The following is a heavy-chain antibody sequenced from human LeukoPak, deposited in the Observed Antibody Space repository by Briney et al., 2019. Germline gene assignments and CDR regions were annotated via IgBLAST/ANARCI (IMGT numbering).Heavy chain of an antibody. Sequence: GGSLRLSCAASGFTFSSYSMNWVRQAPGKGLEWVSAISGSGGSTYYADSVKGRFTISRDNSKNTLYLQMNSLRAEDTAVYYCAKDYGITMVRGVLYYFDYWGQGTLVTVSS. J-gene: IGHJ4*02. V-gene: IGHV3-23*01. CDR1: GFTFSSYS. CDR2: ISGSGGST. D-gene: IGHD3-10*01. CDR3: AKDYGITMVRGVLYYFDY.